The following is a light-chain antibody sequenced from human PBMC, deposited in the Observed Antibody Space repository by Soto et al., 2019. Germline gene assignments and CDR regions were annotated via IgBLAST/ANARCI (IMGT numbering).Light chain of an antibody. CDR3: QQSFSTVFS. V-gene: IGKV1-39*01. J-gene: IGKJ3*01. CDR1: QSVDRY. CDR2: ATS. Sequence: DIQLTQSPSSLSASVGDRVTITCRASQSVDRYVNCYQQKPGGAPKLLIFATSNLHSGVPSRFSGSRSGTEFTLTISYLQAEDVATFYCQQSFSTVFSFGPGTKVDLK.